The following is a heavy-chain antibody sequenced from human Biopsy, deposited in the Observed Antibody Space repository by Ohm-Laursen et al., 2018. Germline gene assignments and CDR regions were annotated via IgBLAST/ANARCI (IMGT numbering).Heavy chain of an antibody. D-gene: IGHD1-26*01. Sequence: SDTLSLTCAVSGGSIYNFFWSWIRQPLGKGLEWIGYIYYSGSTNYNPSLKSRVTISVDRSKNHFSLELSSVTAADTAVYYCARVGVGAPSIDYFDSWGQGALVTVSS. J-gene: IGHJ4*02. V-gene: IGHV4-59*07. CDR1: GGSIYNFF. CDR3: ARVGVGAPSIDYFDS. CDR2: IYYSGST.